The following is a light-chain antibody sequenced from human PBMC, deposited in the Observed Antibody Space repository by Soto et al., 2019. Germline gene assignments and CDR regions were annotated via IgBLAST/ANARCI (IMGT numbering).Light chain of an antibody. CDR3: QQYNGWPWT. Sequence: IVLSQSPTTLPVSPGERVTLSRRATQTIGNKLAWYLQRPGQAPRLLMYGASTRATDIPARFSGSGSGTEFTLTITGLQAEDFAGYCCQQYNGWPWTFGLGTKVDIK. CDR2: GAS. V-gene: IGKV3-15*01. J-gene: IGKJ1*01. CDR1: QTIGNK.